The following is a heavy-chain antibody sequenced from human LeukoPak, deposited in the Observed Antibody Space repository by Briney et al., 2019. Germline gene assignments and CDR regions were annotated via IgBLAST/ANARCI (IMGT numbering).Heavy chain of an antibody. CDR3: ARDPYSGDYGPYYYYYMDV. V-gene: IGHV3-21*01. J-gene: IGHJ6*03. CDR2: ITSSSTYT. D-gene: IGHD1-26*01. CDR1: GFTFGDYA. Sequence: GGSLRLSCTASGFTFGDYAMSWFRQAPGKALEWVSSITSSSTYTYYADSVKGRYTISRDNAKNSLYLQMNGLRAEDTAVYYCARDPYSGDYGPYYYYYMDVWGKGTTVTISS.